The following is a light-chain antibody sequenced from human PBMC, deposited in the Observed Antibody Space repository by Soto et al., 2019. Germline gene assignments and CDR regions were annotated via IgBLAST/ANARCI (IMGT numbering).Light chain of an antibody. V-gene: IGKV3-15*01. J-gene: IGKJ3*01. CDR1: QSVSSN. CDR2: GAS. Sequence: EIVMTQSPATLSVSPGERATLSCRASQSVSSNLAWYQQKPGQAPRLLIYGASTRATGIPARFSGSGSGTEFTLTISSLQSEDFAVYYCQQYKNWPRGFGPGTKVDIK. CDR3: QQYKNWPRG.